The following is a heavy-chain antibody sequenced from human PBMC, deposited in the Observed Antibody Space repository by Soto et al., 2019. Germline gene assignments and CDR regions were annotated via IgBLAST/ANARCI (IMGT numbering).Heavy chain of an antibody. CDR2: ISSSSYI. D-gene: IGHD6-13*01. J-gene: IGHJ3*02. CDR1: GFTFSSYS. CDR3: ARDTALIAAAAFDI. Sequence: GGSLGLSCAASGFTFSSYSMNWVRQAPGKGLEWVSSISSSSYIYYADSVKGRFTISRDNAKNSLYLQMNSLRAEDTAVYYCARDTALIAAAAFDIWGQGTMVTVSS. V-gene: IGHV3-21*01.